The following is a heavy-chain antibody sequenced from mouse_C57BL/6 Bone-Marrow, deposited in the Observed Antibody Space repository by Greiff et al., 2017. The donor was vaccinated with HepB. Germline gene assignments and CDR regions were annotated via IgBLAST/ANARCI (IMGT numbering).Heavy chain of an antibody. V-gene: IGHV1-50*01. CDR3: ARSFAY. Sequence: VQLQQHGAELVKPGASVKLSCKASGYTFTSYWMQWVKQRPGQGLEWIGEIDPSDSYTNYNQKFKGKATLTVDTSSSTAYMQLSSLTSEDSAVYYCARSFAYWGQGTLVTVSA. J-gene: IGHJ3*01. CDR1: GYTFTSYW. CDR2: IDPSDSYT.